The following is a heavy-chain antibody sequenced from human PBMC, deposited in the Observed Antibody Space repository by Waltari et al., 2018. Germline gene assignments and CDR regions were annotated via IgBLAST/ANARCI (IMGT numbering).Heavy chain of an antibody. D-gene: IGHD2-15*01. Sequence: QVQLVQSGAEVKKPGASVKVSCRVSGSRLTESALPWVRRAPGKGLEWLGGFDPEYGEAVYAQEFQGRVTMTEDTSKDTAYMELSSLTYEDTAVYYCTRDRVGYCSGGTCYSRWFDPWGQGTLVTVSS. J-gene: IGHJ5*02. CDR1: GSRLTESA. V-gene: IGHV1-24*01. CDR3: TRDRVGYCSGGTCYSRWFDP. CDR2: FDPEYGEA.